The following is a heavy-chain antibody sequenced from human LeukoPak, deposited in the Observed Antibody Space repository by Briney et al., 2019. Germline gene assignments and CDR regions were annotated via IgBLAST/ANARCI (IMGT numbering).Heavy chain of an antibody. CDR1: GFTFSSYS. V-gene: IGHV3-21*01. CDR3: AKADYYDSSGYSKDAFDI. D-gene: IGHD3-22*01. J-gene: IGHJ3*02. CDR2: ISSSSSYI. Sequence: GGSLRLSCAASGFTFSSYSMNWVRQAPGKGLEWVSSISSSSSYIYYADSVKGRFTISRDNAKNSLYLQMNSLRAEDTAVYYCAKADYYDSSGYSKDAFDIWGQGTMVTVSS.